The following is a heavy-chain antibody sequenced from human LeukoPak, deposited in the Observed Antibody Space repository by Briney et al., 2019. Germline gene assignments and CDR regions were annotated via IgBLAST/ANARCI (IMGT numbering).Heavy chain of an antibody. CDR1: GGSFSGYY. J-gene: IGHJ4*02. Sequence: PSETLSLTCAVYGGSFSGYYWSWIRQPPGKGLEWIGEINHSGSTNYNPSLKSRVTISVDTSKNQFSLKLSSVTAADTAVYYCARATQGGRFSGASYYFDYWGQGTLVTVSS. D-gene: IGHD1-26*01. V-gene: IGHV4-34*01. CDR3: ARATQGGRFSGASYYFDY. CDR2: INHSGST.